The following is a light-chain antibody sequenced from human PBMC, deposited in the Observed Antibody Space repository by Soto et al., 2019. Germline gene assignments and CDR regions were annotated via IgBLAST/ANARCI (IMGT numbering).Light chain of an antibody. CDR3: QQRSDWPLT. V-gene: IGKV3-11*01. Sequence: EIVLTQSPATLSLSPGERATLSCRASQSLRNYLAWYQQKPGQAPRLLIYDASNRATGIPARFSGSGSGTDFTLTISSLEPEDFPLYFCQQRSDWPLTFGGGTKVEIK. CDR2: DAS. J-gene: IGKJ4*01. CDR1: QSLRNY.